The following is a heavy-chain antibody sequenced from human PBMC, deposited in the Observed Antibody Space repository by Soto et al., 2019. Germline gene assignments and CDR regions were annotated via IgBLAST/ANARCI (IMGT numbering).Heavy chain of an antibody. CDR3: ARNMDYYYGPGSGNGHGV. CDR1: GYTFTAYY. D-gene: IGHD3-10*01. Sequence: QVQLVQSGAEVKEPGDSVRVSCEASGYTFTAYYIHWVRQVPGQGLEWMGWINPKFGDTTYAQDFQVRVTMTRDMSISTVYMELSRLTSDDPAIYYCARNMDYYYGPGSGNGHGVWGQGTTVTVFS. V-gene: IGHV1-2*02. J-gene: IGHJ6*02. CDR2: INPKFGDT.